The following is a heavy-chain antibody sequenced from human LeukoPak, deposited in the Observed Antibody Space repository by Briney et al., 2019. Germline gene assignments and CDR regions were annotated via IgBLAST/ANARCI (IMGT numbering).Heavy chain of an antibody. CDR2: ISSSSSSTI. CDR3: ARSSSSSWAEFYYYYYGMDV. J-gene: IGHJ6*02. V-gene: IGHV3-48*01. D-gene: IGHD6-13*01. Sequence: GGSLRLSCAASGFTFSSYSMNWVRQAPGKGLEWVSYISSSSSSTIYYADSVKGRFTISRDNAKNSLYLQMNSLRAEDTAVYYCARSSSSSWAEFYYYYYGMDVWGQGTTVTVSS. CDR1: GFTFSSYS.